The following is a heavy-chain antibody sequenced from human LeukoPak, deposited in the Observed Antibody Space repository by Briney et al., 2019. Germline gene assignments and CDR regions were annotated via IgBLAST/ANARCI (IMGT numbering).Heavy chain of an antibody. CDR2: IIPIIGIA. Sequence: SVKVSCKASGGTFSSDGISWVRQAPGQGLEWMGRIIPIIGIANYAQKFQGRVTNTADKPTSTAYMELSSLRAEDTAVYYCARDRRAQPLMDPWGQGTLVTVSS. CDR1: GGTFSSDG. D-gene: IGHD6-13*01. J-gene: IGHJ5*02. CDR3: ARDRRAQPLMDP. V-gene: IGHV1-69*04.